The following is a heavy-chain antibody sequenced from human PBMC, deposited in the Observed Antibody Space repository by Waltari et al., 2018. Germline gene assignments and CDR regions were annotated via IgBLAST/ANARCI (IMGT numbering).Heavy chain of an antibody. J-gene: IGHJ4*02. CDR1: GITFSDQA. D-gene: IGHD3-10*01. CDR3: AKANGSGGFLVDF. V-gene: IGHV3-33*06. Sequence: QVQLVESGGGGVQPGRSLRLACAASGITFSDQAMHWVRQTPGRGLEWVSVIWNDGSYQYYADSLKGRFTISRDNSKNTLYLQMNSLRVEDTGVYYCAKANGSGGFLVDFWGQGTLVTVSS. CDR2: IWNDGSYQ.